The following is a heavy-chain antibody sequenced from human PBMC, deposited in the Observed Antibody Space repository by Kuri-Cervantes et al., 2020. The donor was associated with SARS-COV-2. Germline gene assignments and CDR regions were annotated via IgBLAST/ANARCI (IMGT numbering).Heavy chain of an antibody. V-gene: IGHV1-69*06. CDR3: ARAFKYGHIWFGELTNAFDI. D-gene: IGHD3-10*01. CDR1: GYTFTSYY. J-gene: IGHJ3*02. CDR2: IIPIFGTA. Sequence: SVKVSCKASGYTFTSYYMHWVRQAPGQGLEWMGGIIPIFGTANYAQKFQGRVAITADKSTSTAYMELSRLRSDDTAVYYCARAFKYGHIWFGELTNAFDIWGQGTMVTVSS.